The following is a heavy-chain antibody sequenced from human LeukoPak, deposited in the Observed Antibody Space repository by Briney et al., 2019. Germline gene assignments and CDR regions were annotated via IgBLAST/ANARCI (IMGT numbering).Heavy chain of an antibody. J-gene: IGHJ6*03. CDR2: INHSGNT. D-gene: IGHD6-13*01. Sequence: SETLSLTCAVYGGSFSGYYWSWIRQPPGKGLECIGEINHSGNTNYNPSLKSRVTISVDTSKNQFSLKLSSVTAADTAVYYCARGRPGIAAAGTPRYYYYYYMDVWGKGTTVTVSS. CDR3: ARGRPGIAAAGTPRYYYYYYMDV. CDR1: GGSFSGYY. V-gene: IGHV4-34*01.